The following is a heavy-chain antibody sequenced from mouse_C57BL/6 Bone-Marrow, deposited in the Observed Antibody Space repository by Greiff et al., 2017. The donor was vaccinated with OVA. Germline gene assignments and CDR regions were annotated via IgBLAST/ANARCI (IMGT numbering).Heavy chain of an antibody. Sequence: EVKVEESGGGLVQPGESLKLSCESNEYEFPSHDMSWVRKTPEKRLELVAAINSDGGSTYYPDTMERRFIISRDNTKKTLYLQMSSLRSEDTALYYCARHNPGLWLRSFAYWGQGTLVTVSA. CDR1: EYEFPSHD. D-gene: IGHD2-2*01. CDR3: ARHNPGLWLRSFAY. V-gene: IGHV5-2*03. CDR2: INSDGGST. J-gene: IGHJ3*01.